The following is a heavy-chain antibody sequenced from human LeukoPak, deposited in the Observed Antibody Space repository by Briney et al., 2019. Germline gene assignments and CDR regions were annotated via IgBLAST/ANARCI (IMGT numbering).Heavy chain of an antibody. D-gene: IGHD1-7*01. CDR1: GDSISRYY. V-gene: IGHV4-34*01. Sequence: PSETLSLTCTVSGDSISRYYWSWIRQPPGKGLEWIGEINHSGSTNYNPSLKSRVTISVDTSKNQFSLKLSSVTAADTAVYYCARGLALNYRFPYYYYGMDVWGQGTTVTVSS. CDR2: INHSGST. J-gene: IGHJ6*02. CDR3: ARGLALNYRFPYYYYGMDV.